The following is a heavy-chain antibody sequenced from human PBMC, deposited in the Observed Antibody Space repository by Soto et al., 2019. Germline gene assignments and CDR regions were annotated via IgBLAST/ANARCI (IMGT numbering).Heavy chain of an antibody. D-gene: IGHD3-10*01. CDR3: ASTGGRGFDY. CDR1: GGSFSGYY. V-gene: IGHV4-34*01. CDR2: INHSGST. J-gene: IGHJ4*02. Sequence: QLQLQQWGAGLLKPSETRSLTCAVYGGSFSGYYWSWIRQPPGKGLEWIGEINHSGSTNYNPSLKSRVTISVDTSKNQFSLKLSSVTAADTAVYYCASTGGRGFDYWGQGTLVTVSS.